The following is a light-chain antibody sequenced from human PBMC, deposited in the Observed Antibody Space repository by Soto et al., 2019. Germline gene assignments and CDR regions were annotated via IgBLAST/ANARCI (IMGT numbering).Light chain of an antibody. Sequence: EIVWTQSPGTLSSSPGERATLSCRASQSVSSNYLAWYQQKPGQAPRLLIYGASSRATGIPDRFSGSGSGTDFTLTISRLEPEDFAVYYCQHYGSSPETFGQGTKVDIK. V-gene: IGKV3-20*01. CDR3: QHYGSSPET. CDR2: GAS. CDR1: QSVSSNY. J-gene: IGKJ1*01.